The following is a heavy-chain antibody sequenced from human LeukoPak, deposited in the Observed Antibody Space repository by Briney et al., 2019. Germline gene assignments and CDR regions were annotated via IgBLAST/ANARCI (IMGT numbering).Heavy chain of an antibody. D-gene: IGHD3-9*01. CDR3: ARVYYDILTGRIFDY. CDR1: GYTFTSYA. V-gene: IGHV1-3*01. J-gene: IGHJ4*02. CDR2: INAGNGNT. Sequence: ASVKVSCKASGYTFTSYAMHWVRQAPGQRLEWMGWINAGNGNTKYSQKFQGRVTITRDPSASTAYMELSSLRSEDTAVYYCARVYYDILTGRIFDYWGQGTLVTVSS.